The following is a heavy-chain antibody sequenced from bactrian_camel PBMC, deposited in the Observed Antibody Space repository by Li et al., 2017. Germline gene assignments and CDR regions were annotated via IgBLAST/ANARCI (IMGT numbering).Heavy chain of an antibody. CDR1: GPPYTHKY. V-gene: IGHV3S53*01. CDR2: IDSDHTP. D-gene: IGHD7*01. CDR3: AADFVNLQLARSYNY. Sequence: VQLVESGGGSVNEGESLRVSCLASGPPYTHKYMAWFRRAPGNAREGVAAIDSDHTPTYADSVKGRFSISKDNAKNTLYLQMNSLEPEDTAMYYCAADFVNLQLARSYNYWGQGTQVTVS. J-gene: IGHJ4*01.